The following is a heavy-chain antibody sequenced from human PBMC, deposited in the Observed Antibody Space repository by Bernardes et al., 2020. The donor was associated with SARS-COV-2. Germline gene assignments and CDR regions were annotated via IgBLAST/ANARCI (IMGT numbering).Heavy chain of an antibody. D-gene: IGHD2-2*01. CDR2: ISHNGNT. CDR3: AREGDCSGASCYGWFDP. V-gene: IGHV4-59*01. CDR1: GGSINAYW. Sequence: SETLSLTCTVSGGSINAYWWSWIRQPPGKGLEWIGYISHNGNTNYNPALMSRLIISVDTSKNQLSLRLYSVTAADTAVYYCAREGDCSGASCYGWFDPWGQGTLVTVSS. J-gene: IGHJ5*02.